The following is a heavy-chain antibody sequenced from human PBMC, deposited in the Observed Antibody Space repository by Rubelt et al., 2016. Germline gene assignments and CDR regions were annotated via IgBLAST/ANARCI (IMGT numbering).Heavy chain of an antibody. CDR1: GYTSTGYY. D-gene: IGHD2-15*01. CDR2: INPNSGGT. CDR3: ARDDCSGGSCYSVFDY. Sequence: QVQLVQSGSELKKPGASVKVSCKASGYTSTGYYMHWVRQAPGQGLEWMGWINPNSGGTNYAQKLQGRVTRTSDTSISTAYMELSRLRSDDTAVYYCARDDCSGGSCYSVFDYWGQGTLVTVSS. J-gene: IGHJ4*02. V-gene: IGHV1-2*02.